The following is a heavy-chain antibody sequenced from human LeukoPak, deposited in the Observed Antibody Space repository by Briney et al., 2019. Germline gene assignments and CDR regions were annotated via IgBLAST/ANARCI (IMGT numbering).Heavy chain of an antibody. CDR3: AKDIGYYDSSGYYYYDAFDI. CDR2: ISWNSGSI. Sequence: GGSLRLSCAASGFTFDDYAMHLVRQAPGKGLEWVSGISWNSGSIGYADSVKGRFTISRDNAKNSLYLQMNSLRAEDTALYYCAKDIGYYDSSGYYYYDAFDIWGQGTMVTVSS. J-gene: IGHJ3*02. V-gene: IGHV3-9*01. CDR1: GFTFDDYA. D-gene: IGHD3-22*01.